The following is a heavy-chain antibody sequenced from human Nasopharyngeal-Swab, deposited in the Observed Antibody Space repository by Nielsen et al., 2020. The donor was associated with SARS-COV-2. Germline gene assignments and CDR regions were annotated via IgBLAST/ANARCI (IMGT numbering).Heavy chain of an antibody. Sequence: WIHQPPGKGLEWVAAIVGSGDNSGSGGSTYYADSVKGRFTISRDNSKNTLSLQMNSLRAEDTAAYYCAKDLRGPYFFWGQGTLVTVSS. V-gene: IGHV3-23*01. D-gene: IGHD2/OR15-2a*01. CDR3: AKDLRGPYFF. CDR2: IVGSGDNSGSGGST. J-gene: IGHJ4*02.